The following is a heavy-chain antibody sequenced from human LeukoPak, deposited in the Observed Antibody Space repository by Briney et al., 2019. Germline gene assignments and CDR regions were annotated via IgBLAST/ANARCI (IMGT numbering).Heavy chain of an antibody. V-gene: IGHV1-18*01. CDR2: ISAYNGNT. J-gene: IGHJ3*02. Sequence: GSSVKLSCKGSGYSFTSSGISWVRHGPGQGLGWMGWISAYNGNTNYAQKLQGRVTMTTDTSTSTAYMELRSLRSDDTAVYYCARDTYYYDSSGYQSSRGDDLDAFDIWGQGTMVTVSS. CDR1: GYSFTSSG. D-gene: IGHD3-22*01. CDR3: ARDTYYYDSSGYQSSRGDDLDAFDI.